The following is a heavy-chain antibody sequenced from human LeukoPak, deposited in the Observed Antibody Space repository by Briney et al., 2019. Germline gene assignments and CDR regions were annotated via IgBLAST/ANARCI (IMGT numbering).Heavy chain of an antibody. J-gene: IGHJ4*02. D-gene: IGHD6-6*01. CDR3: ARGLRQLVRSWHY. V-gene: IGHV4-39*07. Sequence: SETLSLTCTVSGGSINSSNYYWGWIRLPPGKGLEWIGEINHRGSTNYNPSLKSRVTISVDTSKNQFSLKLSSVTAADTAVYYCARGLRQLVRSWHYWGQEPLVTVSS. CDR1: GGSINSSNYY. CDR2: INHRGST.